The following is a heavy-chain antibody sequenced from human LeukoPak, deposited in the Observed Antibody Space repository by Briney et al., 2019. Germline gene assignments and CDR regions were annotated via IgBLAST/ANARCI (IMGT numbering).Heavy chain of an antibody. D-gene: IGHD6-13*01. Sequence: GGSLRLSCAASGFTFSDYWMNWIRQTPGKGLEWVANINQDGTEKHFGDSVKGRFTISRDNAKNSLYLQMNSLRAEDTALYYCARDLSIAAAGRWFDPWGQGTLVTVSS. CDR3: ARDLSIAAAGRWFDP. V-gene: IGHV3-7*03. CDR1: GFTFSDYW. CDR2: INQDGTEK. J-gene: IGHJ5*02.